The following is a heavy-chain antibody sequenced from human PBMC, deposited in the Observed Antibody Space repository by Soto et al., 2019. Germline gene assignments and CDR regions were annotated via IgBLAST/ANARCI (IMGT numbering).Heavy chain of an antibody. CDR2: IYWDDDK. CDR1: GFSLSTSGVG. CDR3: AHRLRYCSSTSCFNWFDP. J-gene: IGHJ5*02. V-gene: IGHV2-5*02. D-gene: IGHD2-2*01. Sequence: SGPTLVNPTQTLTLTCTFSGFSLSTSGVGVGWIRQPPGKALEWLALIYWDDDKRYSPSLKSRLTITKDTSKNQVVLTMTNMDPVDTATYYCAHRLRYCSSTSCFNWFDPWCQGTLVTVSS.